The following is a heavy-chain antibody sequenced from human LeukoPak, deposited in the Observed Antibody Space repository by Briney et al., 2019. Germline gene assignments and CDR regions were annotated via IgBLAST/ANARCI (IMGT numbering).Heavy chain of an antibody. Sequence: ASVKVSCKASGYTFTGYYMHWVRQAPGQGLEWMGWINPNSGGTNYAQKFQGRVTMTRDTPISTAYMELSRLRSDDTAVYYCARRSEGARYYYYGMDVWGQGTTVTVSS. CDR2: INPNSGGT. CDR1: GYTFTGYY. V-gene: IGHV1-2*02. CDR3: ARRSEGARYYYYGMDV. D-gene: IGHD3-16*01. J-gene: IGHJ6*02.